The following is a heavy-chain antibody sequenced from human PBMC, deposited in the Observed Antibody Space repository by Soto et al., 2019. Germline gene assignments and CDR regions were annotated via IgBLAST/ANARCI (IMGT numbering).Heavy chain of an antibody. CDR3: AKEYCSSTSCYWPLYYGMDV. CDR1: GFTFSSYA. D-gene: IGHD2-2*01. V-gene: IGHV3-23*01. CDR2: ISGSGGST. J-gene: IGHJ6*02. Sequence: PGGSLRLSCAASGFTFSSYAMSWVRQAPGKGLEWVSAISGSGGSTYYADSVKGRFTISRDNSKNTMYLQMNSLRAEDTAVYYCAKEYCSSTSCYWPLYYGMDVWGQGTTVTVSS.